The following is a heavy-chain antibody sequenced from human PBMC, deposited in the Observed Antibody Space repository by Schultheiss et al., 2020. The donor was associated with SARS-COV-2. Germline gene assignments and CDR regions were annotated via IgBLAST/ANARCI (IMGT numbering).Heavy chain of an antibody. CDR3: TTDSYDILTGYPPHVAIFDY. D-gene: IGHD3-9*01. Sequence: GESLKISCAASGFTFSSYAMSWVRQAPGKGLEWVSYISSSSSYTNYADSVKGRFTISRDDSKNTLYLQMNSLKTEDTAVYYCTTDSYDILTGYPPHVAIFDYWGQGTLVTVSS. CDR1: GFTFSSYA. V-gene: IGHV3-23*01. CDR2: ISSSSSYT. J-gene: IGHJ4*02.